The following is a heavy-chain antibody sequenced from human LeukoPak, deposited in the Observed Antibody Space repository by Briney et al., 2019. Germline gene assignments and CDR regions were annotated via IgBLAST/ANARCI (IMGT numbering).Heavy chain of an antibody. Sequence: GGSLRLSCAASGFTFCSYNMNWVPPAPGKGLEWVSYITSGGSTIYYADSVKGRFTISRDNAKNSLYLQMNSLRDEDTAVYYCALLYGSQTKSDCWGQGALVTVSS. CDR2: ITSGGSTI. D-gene: IGHD6-13*01. CDR3: ALLYGSQTKSDC. V-gene: IGHV3-48*02. J-gene: IGHJ4*02. CDR1: GFTFCSYN.